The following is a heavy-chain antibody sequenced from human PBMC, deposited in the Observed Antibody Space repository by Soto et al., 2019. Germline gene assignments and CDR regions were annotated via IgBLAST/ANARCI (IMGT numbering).Heavy chain of an antibody. J-gene: IGHJ6*02. CDR2: ISYDGSNK. CDR3: AKVLLRGNVPPYYYYGMDV. D-gene: IGHD1-1*01. Sequence: GGSLRLSCAASGFTFSSYAMHWVRQAPGKRLGWVAVISYDGSNKYYADSVKGRFTISRDNSKNTLYLQMNSLRAEDTAVYYCAKVLLRGNVPPYYYYGMDVWGQGTTVTVSS. CDR1: GFTFSSYA. V-gene: IGHV3-30-3*01.